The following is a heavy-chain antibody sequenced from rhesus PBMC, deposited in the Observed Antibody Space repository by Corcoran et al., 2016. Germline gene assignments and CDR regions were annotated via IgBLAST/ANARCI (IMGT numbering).Heavy chain of an antibody. CDR2: KRKKANSYTP. V-gene: IGHV3-13*01. CDR1: GLTFSNYY. Sequence: EVQLVESGGGLVQPGGSLRLSCTASGLTFSNYYFHWVRQAQGKGLECVGLKRKKANSYTPAYAAAVKGRFTISRDESKNTLYLQMSSLKTEDTAVYYCTREDDGGDFDSWGQGVLVTVSS. CDR3: TREDDGGDFDS. J-gene: IGHJ4*01. D-gene: IGHD3-9*01.